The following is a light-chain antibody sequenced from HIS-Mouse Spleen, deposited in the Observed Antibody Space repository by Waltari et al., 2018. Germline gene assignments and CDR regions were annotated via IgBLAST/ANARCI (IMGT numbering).Light chain of an antibody. CDR2: DDS. J-gene: IGLJ3*02. Sequence: SYVLTQPPSVSVAPGQTARITCGGNNIGSKSVHWYQQKPGQAPVLYVYDDSDRPSGIPERFSSSNSWNTATLTSSRVEAEDEADYYCQVWDSSSDHPVFGGGTKLTVL. V-gene: IGLV3-21*02. CDR1: NIGSKS. CDR3: QVWDSSSDHPV.